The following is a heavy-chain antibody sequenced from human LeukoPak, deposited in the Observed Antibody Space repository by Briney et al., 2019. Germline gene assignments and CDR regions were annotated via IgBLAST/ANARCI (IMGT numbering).Heavy chain of an antibody. CDR2: INPNSGGT. V-gene: IGHV1-2*02. CDR3: ARDQDDILTGYDTAPTVY. D-gene: IGHD3-9*01. CDR1: GYTFTGYY. J-gene: IGHJ4*02. Sequence: ASVKVSCKASGYTFTGYYMHWVRQAPGQGLEWMGWINPNSGGTNYAQKFQGRGTMTRDTAISTAYMELSRLRSDDTAVYYGARDQDDILTGYDTAPTVYWGQGTLVTVSS.